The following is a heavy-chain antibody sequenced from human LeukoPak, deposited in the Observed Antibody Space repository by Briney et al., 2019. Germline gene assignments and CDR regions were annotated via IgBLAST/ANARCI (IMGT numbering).Heavy chain of an antibody. Sequence: GEALQISCQGFGNGFTNYWIAWVRPVPGKGREWMGIIYPADFNTRYSPSFQGQVTISADKSISTAYLQWSSLKASDTAMYYCARQIGDGAGSYYKTPFDYWGQGTLVTVSS. V-gene: IGHV5-51*01. J-gene: IGHJ4*02. CDR1: GNGFTNYW. D-gene: IGHD3-10*01. CDR3: ARQIGDGAGSYYKTPFDY. CDR2: IYPADFNT.